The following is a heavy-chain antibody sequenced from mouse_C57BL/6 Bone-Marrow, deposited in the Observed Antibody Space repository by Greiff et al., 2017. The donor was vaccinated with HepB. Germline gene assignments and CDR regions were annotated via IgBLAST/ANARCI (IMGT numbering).Heavy chain of an antibody. J-gene: IGHJ2*01. D-gene: IGHD2-5*01. CDR1: GYTFTSYW. Sequence: VQLQQPGTELVKPGASVKLSCKASGYTFTSYWMHWVKQRPGQGLEWIGNINPSNGGTNYNEKFKSKATLTVDKSSSTAYMQLSSLTSEDSAVYHCARNYYSNLYYFDYWGQGTTLTVSS. CDR3: ARNYYSNLYYFDY. CDR2: INPSNGGT. V-gene: IGHV1-53*01.